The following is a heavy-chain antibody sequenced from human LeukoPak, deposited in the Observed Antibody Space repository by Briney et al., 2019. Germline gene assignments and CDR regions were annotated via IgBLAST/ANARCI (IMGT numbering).Heavy chain of an antibody. D-gene: IGHD3-22*01. J-gene: IGHJ4*02. CDR3: ARVDYYDSSGYLDY. V-gene: IGHV3-66*01. Sequence: GGSLRLSCAASGFTVSSNYMSWVRQAPGKGLEWVSVIYSGGSTYYADSVKGRFTISRDNSKNTLYLQMNCLRAEDTAVYYCARVDYYDSSGYLDYWGQGTLVTVSS. CDR2: IYSGGST. CDR1: GFTVSSNY.